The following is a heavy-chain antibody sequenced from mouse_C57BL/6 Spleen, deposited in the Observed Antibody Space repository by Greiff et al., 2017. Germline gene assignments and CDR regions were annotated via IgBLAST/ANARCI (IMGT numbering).Heavy chain of an antibody. Sequence: DVMLVESGGGLVQSGRSLRLSCATSGFTFSDFYMEWVRQAPGKGLEWIAASSNKANDSKTEYSASVKGRFIVSRYSSQSILYLQMNALRAEDTSIYTCARDDDYDAWFAYWGQGTLVTVSA. V-gene: IGHV7-1*01. J-gene: IGHJ3*01. D-gene: IGHD2-4*01. CDR1: GFTFSDFY. CDR2: SSNKANDSKT. CDR3: ARDDDYDAWFAY.